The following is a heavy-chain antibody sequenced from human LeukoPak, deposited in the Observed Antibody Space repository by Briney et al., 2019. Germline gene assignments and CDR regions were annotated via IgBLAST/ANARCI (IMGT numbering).Heavy chain of an antibody. CDR3: AREYAAVYFDY. CDR1: GFTFSSYA. Sequence: GGSLRLSCAASGFTFSSYAMHWVRQAPGKGLEWVAVISYDGSNKYYADSVKGRFTISRDNSKNTLYLQMNSLRAEDTAVYYCAREYAAVYFDYWGQGTLVTVSS. J-gene: IGHJ4*02. V-gene: IGHV3-30-3*01. CDR2: ISYDGSNK. D-gene: IGHD6-25*01.